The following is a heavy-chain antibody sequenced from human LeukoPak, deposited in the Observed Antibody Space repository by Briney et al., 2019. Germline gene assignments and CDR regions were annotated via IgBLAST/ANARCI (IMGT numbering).Heavy chain of an antibody. Sequence: GGSLRLSCAASGFTFSDYAMSWVRQAPGKGLEWVATITTSGDNSFYADSAMGRFTISRDNSKNTLYLQMNSLRAEDTAVYYCAKVDGHTSQEYFQHWGQGTLVTVSS. CDR2: ITTSGDNS. CDR1: GFTFSDYA. V-gene: IGHV3-23*01. J-gene: IGHJ1*01. CDR3: AKVDGHTSQEYFQH. D-gene: IGHD5-24*01.